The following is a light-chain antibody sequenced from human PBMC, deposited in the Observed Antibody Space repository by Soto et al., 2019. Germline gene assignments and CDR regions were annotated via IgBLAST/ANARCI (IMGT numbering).Light chain of an antibody. Sequence: QSALTQPASVSGSPGQSITISCTGTSSDVGGYNYVSWYQQHPGKAPKLMIYEVRNRPSGVSNRFSGSKSGHTATLTISGLQAEDEADYYCSSYTTSRTYVVFGGGTQLTVL. V-gene: IGLV2-14*01. CDR3: SSYTTSRTYVV. J-gene: IGLJ2*01. CDR2: EVR. CDR1: SSDVGGYNY.